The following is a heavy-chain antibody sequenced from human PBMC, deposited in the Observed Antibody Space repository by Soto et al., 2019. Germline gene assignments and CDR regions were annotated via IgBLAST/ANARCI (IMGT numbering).Heavy chain of an antibody. J-gene: IGHJ4*02. Sequence: SETLSLTCTVSGGSVSSGSYYWSWIRQPPGMGLEWIGYIFYSGTTNYNPSLKSRVTMSLYTSKNQFSLQLSSVTAADTAVYYCARLSTPYYYPTSGHSYFDYWGQGTLVTVSS. CDR2: IFYSGTT. CDR3: ARLSTPYYYPTSGHSYFDY. CDR1: GGSVSSGSYY. D-gene: IGHD3-22*01. V-gene: IGHV4-61*01.